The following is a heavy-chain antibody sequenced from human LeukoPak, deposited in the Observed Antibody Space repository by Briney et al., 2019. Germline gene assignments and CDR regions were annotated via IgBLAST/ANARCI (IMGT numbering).Heavy chain of an antibody. V-gene: IGHV3-48*01. Sequence: GGSLRLSCTASGFLFNEYSMNWVRQAPGKGLEGISYICIDSGNTKYADSVRGRFTISADKAKNSLYLQMNSLRVEDTAVYYCARDHNYAFDIWGQGTLVSVAS. CDR1: GFLFNEYS. D-gene: IGHD1-1*01. CDR3: ARDHNYAFDI. CDR2: ICIDSGNT. J-gene: IGHJ4*02.